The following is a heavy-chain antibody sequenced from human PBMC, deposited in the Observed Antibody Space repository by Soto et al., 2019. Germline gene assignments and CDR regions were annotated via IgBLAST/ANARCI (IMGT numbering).Heavy chain of an antibody. Sequence: EVPLVESGGGLVQPGGSLRLSCAASGFTFSSYWMSWVRQAPGKGLEWVANIKQDGSEKYYVDSVKGRFTISRDNAKNSLYLQMNSLRAEDTAVYYCAREGMDYDSSGYYFPSFDYWGQGTLVTVSS. CDR3: AREGMDYDSSGYYFPSFDY. J-gene: IGHJ4*02. CDR1: GFTFSSYW. V-gene: IGHV3-7*03. CDR2: IKQDGSEK. D-gene: IGHD3-22*01.